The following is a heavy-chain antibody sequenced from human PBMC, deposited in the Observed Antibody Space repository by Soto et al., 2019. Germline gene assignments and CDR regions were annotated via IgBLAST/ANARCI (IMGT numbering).Heavy chain of an antibody. J-gene: IGHJ3*02. D-gene: IGHD3-22*01. CDR2: INHSGST. Sequence: SVSLSLTCAFDRQSIIVYYWKWTCYPPGTGLEWIGEINHSGSTNYNPSLKSRVTLSVDTSKNQFSLKLTSVTAADTAVYYCARVSKDASGYYYGAFDIWGQGTMVT. V-gene: IGHV4-34*01. CDR1: RQSIIVYY. CDR3: ARVSKDASGYYYGAFDI.